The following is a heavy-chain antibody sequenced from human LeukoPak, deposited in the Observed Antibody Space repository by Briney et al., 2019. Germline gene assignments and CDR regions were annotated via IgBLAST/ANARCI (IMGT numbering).Heavy chain of an antibody. Sequence: ASVKVSCKASGYTFTSYGISWVRQALGQGLEWMGWISAYNGNTNYEQKLQGRVTMTTDNSTSTAYMELRSLISDDTAVYYCARVYGSGSFDAFDIWGQGTMVTVSS. CDR1: GYTFTSYG. V-gene: IGHV1-18*01. J-gene: IGHJ3*02. CDR2: ISAYNGNT. D-gene: IGHD3-10*01. CDR3: ARVYGSGSFDAFDI.